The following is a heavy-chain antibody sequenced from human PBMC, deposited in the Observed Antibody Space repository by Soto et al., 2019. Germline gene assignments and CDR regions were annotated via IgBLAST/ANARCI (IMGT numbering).Heavy chain of an antibody. CDR3: ARDRIQLWLDGGDYYYGMDV. D-gene: IGHD5-18*01. J-gene: IGHJ6*02. CDR1: GGSISSGDYY. CDR2: IYYSGST. V-gene: IGHV4-30-4*01. Sequence: PSETLSLTCTVSGGSISSGDYYWSWIRQPPGKGLEWIGYIYYSGSTYYNPSLKSRVTISVDTSKNQFSLKLSSVIAADTAVYYCARDRIQLWLDGGDYYYGMDVWGQGATVTVSS.